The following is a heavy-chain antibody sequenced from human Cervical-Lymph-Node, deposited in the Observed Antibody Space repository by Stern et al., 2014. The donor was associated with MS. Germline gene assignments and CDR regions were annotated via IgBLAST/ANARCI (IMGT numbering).Heavy chain of an antibody. J-gene: IGHJ6*02. Sequence: VQLVESGAEVKKPGASVKVSCKASGYTFTSYDINWVRQATGQGLEWMGWMNPNSGNTGYAQKFQGRVTMTRNTSISTAYMELSSLRSEDTAVYYCARLAARPYYYGMDVWGQGTTVTVSS. CDR2: MNPNSGNT. CDR3: ARLAARPYYYGMDV. V-gene: IGHV1-8*01. D-gene: IGHD6-6*01. CDR1: GYTFTSYD.